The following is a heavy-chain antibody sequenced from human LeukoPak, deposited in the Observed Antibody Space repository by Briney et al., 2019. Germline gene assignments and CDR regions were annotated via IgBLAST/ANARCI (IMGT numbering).Heavy chain of an antibody. Sequence: GGSLRLSCAASGFTFSDYYMSWIRQAPGKGLESLSYISGSGSDISYADSVNGRFTVSRDNAKNSLYLQMNSLRAEDTAVYYCARVEAAAGTHYFDYWGQGTLVTVSS. CDR2: ISGSGSDI. V-gene: IGHV3-11*04. D-gene: IGHD6-13*01. J-gene: IGHJ4*02. CDR3: ARVEAAAGTHYFDY. CDR1: GFTFSDYY.